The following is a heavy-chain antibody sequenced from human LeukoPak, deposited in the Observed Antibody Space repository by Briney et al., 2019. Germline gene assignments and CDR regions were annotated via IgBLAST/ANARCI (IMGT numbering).Heavy chain of an antibody. CDR1: GGSFSGCY. CDR2: INHSGST. J-gene: IGHJ5*02. D-gene: IGHD3-16*02. V-gene: IGHV4-34*01. Sequence: SETLSLTCAVYGGSFSGCYWSWIRQPPGKGLEWIGEINHSGSTNYNPSLKSRVTISVDTSKNQFSLKLSSMTAADTAVYYCARGVWGSYRTRSDWFDPWGQGTLVTVSS. CDR3: ARGVWGSYRTRSDWFDP.